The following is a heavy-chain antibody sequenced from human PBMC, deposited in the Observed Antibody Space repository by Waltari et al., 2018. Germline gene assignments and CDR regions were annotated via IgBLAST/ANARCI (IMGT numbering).Heavy chain of an antibody. Sequence: EVQLVQSGAEVKKPGATVKISCKASGYTFTDYYMHWVQQAPGKGLEWMGRVDPEDGETIYAEKFQGRGTITADTSTDTAYMELSSLRSEDTAVYYCATEVGDYDSSGYYYDGAYWGQGTLVTVSS. CDR1: GYTFTDYY. J-gene: IGHJ4*02. D-gene: IGHD3-22*01. CDR3: ATEVGDYDSSGYYYDGAY. V-gene: IGHV1-69-2*01. CDR2: VDPEDGET.